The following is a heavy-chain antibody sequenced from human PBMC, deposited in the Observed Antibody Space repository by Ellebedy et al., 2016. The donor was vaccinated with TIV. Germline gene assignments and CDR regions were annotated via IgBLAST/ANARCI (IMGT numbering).Heavy chain of an antibody. J-gene: IGHJ3*01. Sequence: SETLSLTCAVSGGSLSDNYWTWIRQPPGKGLEWIGYLYYTGSTNYNPSLKSRVTISVNTPRNQFSLKLSSVTAADTAVYYCASSASMDAFDLWGQGTMVTVSS. D-gene: IGHD3-16*01. CDR1: GGSLSDNY. V-gene: IGHV4-59*01. CDR3: ASSASMDAFDL. CDR2: LYYTGST.